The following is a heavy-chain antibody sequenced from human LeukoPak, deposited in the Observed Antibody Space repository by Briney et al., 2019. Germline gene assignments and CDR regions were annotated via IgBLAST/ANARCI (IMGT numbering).Heavy chain of an antibody. CDR3: ARDARQWLWNAFDI. J-gene: IGHJ3*02. D-gene: IGHD6-19*01. CDR1: GGSISSSNW. CDR2: VYHSGST. Sequence: PSETLSLTCAVSGGSISSSNWWSWVRQPPGKGLEWIGEVYHSGSTNYNPSLKSRVTISVDKSKNQFSLKLSSVTAADTAVYYCARDARQWLWNAFDIWGQGTMVTVSS. V-gene: IGHV4-4*02.